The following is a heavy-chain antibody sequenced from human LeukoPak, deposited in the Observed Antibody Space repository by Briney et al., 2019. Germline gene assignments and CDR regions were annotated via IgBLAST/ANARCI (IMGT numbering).Heavy chain of an antibody. J-gene: IGHJ4*02. Sequence: PGGSLRLSCAASGFTFSSYAMSWVRQAPGKGLEWVSAISGSGGSTYYADSVKGRFTISRDNSKNTLYLQMNSLRAEDTAVYYCAKVGFSSTSQRHRMGYFDYWGQGTLVTVSS. CDR2: ISGSGGST. CDR3: AKVGFSSTSQRHRMGYFDY. CDR1: GFTFSSYA. D-gene: IGHD2-2*01. V-gene: IGHV3-23*01.